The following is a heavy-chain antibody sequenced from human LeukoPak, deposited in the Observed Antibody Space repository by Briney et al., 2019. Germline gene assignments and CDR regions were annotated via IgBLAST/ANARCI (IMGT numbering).Heavy chain of an antibody. CDR1: GSSIRSRYY. CDR3: ARHNDYYVVGGMDV. D-gene: IGHD3-10*02. J-gene: IGHJ6*02. CDR2: IFHSGDT. V-gene: IGHV4-38-2*02. Sequence: PSETLSLTCTVSGSSIRSRYYWGWIRQPPGKGPEWIGSIFHSGDTYYNPSLKSRVTISVDTSKNQFSLKLSSVTAADTAVYYCARHNDYYVVGGMDVWGQGTTVTVSS.